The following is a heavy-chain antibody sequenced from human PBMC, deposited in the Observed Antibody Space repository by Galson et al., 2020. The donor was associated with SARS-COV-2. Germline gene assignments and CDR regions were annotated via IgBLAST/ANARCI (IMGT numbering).Heavy chain of an antibody. CDR2: ISSSSSYT. Sequence: KIGESLKISCAASGFTFSDYYMSWIRQAPGKGLEWVSYISSSSSYTNYADSVKGRFTISRDNAKNSLYLQMNSLRAEDTAVYYCARVDPQYGMDVWGQGTTVTVSS. V-gene: IGHV3-11*06. J-gene: IGHJ6*02. CDR3: ARVDPQYGMDV. CDR1: GFTFSDYY.